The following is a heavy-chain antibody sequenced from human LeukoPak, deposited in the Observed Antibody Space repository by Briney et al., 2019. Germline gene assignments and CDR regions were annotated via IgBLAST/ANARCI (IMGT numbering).Heavy chain of an antibody. V-gene: IGHV3-23*01. CDR3: ARDYGDSFDY. CDR2: ISASGGST. Sequence: GGSLRLSCAASGFTFSSSAMSWVRQVPGKGLEWVSGISASGGSTYYADSVKGRFTISRDNSKNTLYLQMNSLRAEDTAVYYCARDYGDSFDYWGQGTLVTVSS. D-gene: IGHD4-17*01. J-gene: IGHJ4*02. CDR1: GFTFSSSA.